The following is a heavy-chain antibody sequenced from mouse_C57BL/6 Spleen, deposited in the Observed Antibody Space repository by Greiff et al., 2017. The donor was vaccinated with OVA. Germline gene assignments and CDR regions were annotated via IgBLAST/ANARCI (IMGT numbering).Heavy chain of an antibody. D-gene: IGHD1-1*01. J-gene: IGHJ2*01. CDR2: INPNNGGT. CDR1: GYTFTDYN. Sequence: EVQLQQSGPELVKPGASVKMSCKASGYTFTDYNMHWVKQSHGKSLEWIGYINPNNGGTSYNQKFKGKATLTVNKSSSTAYMELRSLTSEDSAVYYGARSNYYGSTYYFDYWGQGTTLTVSS. CDR3: ARSNYYGSTYYFDY. V-gene: IGHV1-22*01.